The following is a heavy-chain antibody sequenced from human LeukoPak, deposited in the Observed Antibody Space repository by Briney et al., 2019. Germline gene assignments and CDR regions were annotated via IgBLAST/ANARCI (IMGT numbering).Heavy chain of an antibody. Sequence: GASVKVSCKASGYTFTSYGISWVRQAPGHGLEWMGWISTYNGDAHYAQKFQGRVTMTTDTSTSTAYMDLRSLRSDDTAVYYCARDHSAPITYYYDSSGYYDYWGQGTQVTVSS. CDR3: ARDHSAPITYYYDSSGYYDY. CDR1: GYTFTSYG. J-gene: IGHJ4*02. V-gene: IGHV1-18*01. CDR2: ISTYNGDA. D-gene: IGHD3-22*01.